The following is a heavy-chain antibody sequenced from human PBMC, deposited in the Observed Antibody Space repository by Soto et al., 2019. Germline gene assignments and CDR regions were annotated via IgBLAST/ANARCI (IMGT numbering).Heavy chain of an antibody. CDR1: CGSFSGYY. V-gene: IGHV4-34*01. D-gene: IGHD2-15*01. CDR3: ARGGRAVVVVAATLRGFDP. J-gene: IGHJ5*02. CDR2: INHSGST. Sequence: PSETLSLTCAGYCGSFSGYYWSWIRQPPGKGLEWIGEINHSGSTNYNPSLMSRVTISVDTSKNQFSLKLSSVTAADTAVYYCARGGRAVVVVAATLRGFDPWGQGTLVTVSS.